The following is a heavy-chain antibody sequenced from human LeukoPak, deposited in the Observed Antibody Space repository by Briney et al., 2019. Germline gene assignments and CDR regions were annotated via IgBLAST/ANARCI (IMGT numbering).Heavy chain of an antibody. D-gene: IGHD3-22*01. CDR2: IIPIFGTA. CDR1: GGTFSSYA. CDR3: ALAGGYYYDSSGYYPY. Sequence: SVKVSCKASGGTFSSYAINWVRQAPGQGLEWMGRIIPIFGTANYAQKFQGRVTITTDESTSTAYMELSSLRSEDTAVYYCALAGGYYYDSSGYYPYWGQGTLVTVSS. J-gene: IGHJ4*02. V-gene: IGHV1-69*05.